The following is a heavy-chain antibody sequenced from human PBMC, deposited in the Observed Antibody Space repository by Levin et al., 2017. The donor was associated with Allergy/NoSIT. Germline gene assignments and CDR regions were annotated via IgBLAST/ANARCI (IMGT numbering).Heavy chain of an antibody. CDR2: ISSTSNTI. D-gene: IGHD3-22*01. Sequence: GGSLRLSCAASGFTFSTYSMNWVRQAPGKGLEWVSYISSTSNTIYYADSVKGRFTISRDNAKNSLYLQMNSLRDEDTAVYYCANFYYDSSGYYRDAFDIWGQGTMVTVSS. J-gene: IGHJ3*02. V-gene: IGHV3-48*02. CDR3: ANFYYDSSGYYRDAFDI. CDR1: GFTFSTYS.